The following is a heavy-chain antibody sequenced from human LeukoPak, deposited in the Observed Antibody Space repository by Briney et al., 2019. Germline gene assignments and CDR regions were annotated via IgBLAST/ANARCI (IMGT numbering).Heavy chain of an antibody. D-gene: IGHD3-9*01. CDR1: GGSISSYY. V-gene: IGHV4-59*01. Sequence: SETLSLTCTVSGGSISSYYWSWIRQPPGKGLEWIGYIYYSGSTNYNPSLTSRVTISVDTSKNQFSLKLSSVTAADTAVYYCARSDILTGYYAYYFDYWGQGTLVTVSS. CDR2: IYYSGST. CDR3: ARSDILTGYYAYYFDY. J-gene: IGHJ4*02.